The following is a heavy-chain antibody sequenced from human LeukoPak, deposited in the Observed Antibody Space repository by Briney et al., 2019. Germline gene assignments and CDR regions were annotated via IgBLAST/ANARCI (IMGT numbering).Heavy chain of an antibody. CDR2: INPSGGST. CDR3: ARSVEMAKTKDAFDI. D-gene: IGHD5-24*01. CDR1: GYTFSSYY. V-gene: IGHV1-46*04. J-gene: IGHJ3*02. Sequence: GASVKVSCKASGYTFSSYYMHWVRQAPGQGLEWMGIINPSGGSTSYTQKLQGRVTMTGDTSTSTVYMELSSLRSEDTAVYYCARSVEMAKTKDAFDIWGQGTMVTVSS.